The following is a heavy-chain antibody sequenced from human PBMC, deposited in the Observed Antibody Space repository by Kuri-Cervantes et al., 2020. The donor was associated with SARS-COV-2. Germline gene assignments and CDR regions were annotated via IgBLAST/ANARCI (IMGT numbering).Heavy chain of an antibody. V-gene: IGHV4-59*01. Sequence: SETLSLTCSVSGGSISSYYWSWIRQPPGKGLEWIGFIYYSGSTNYNPSLKSRVTISVDTSKNQFSLKLSSVTAADTAVYYCARQKLGYIDSWGQGTLVTVSS. J-gene: IGHJ4*02. CDR1: GGSISSYY. CDR2: IYYSGST. D-gene: IGHD5-12*01. CDR3: ARQKLGYIDS.